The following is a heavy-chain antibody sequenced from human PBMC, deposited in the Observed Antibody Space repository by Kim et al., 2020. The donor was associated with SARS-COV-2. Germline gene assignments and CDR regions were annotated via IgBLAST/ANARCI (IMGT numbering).Heavy chain of an antibody. CDR1: GGTFSSYA. V-gene: IGHV1-69*04. CDR2: IIPILGIA. D-gene: IGHD4-17*01. Sequence: SVKVSCKASGGTFSSYAISWVRQAPGQGLEWMGRIIPILGIANYAQKFQGRVTITADKSTSTAYMELSSLRSEDTAVYYCARDGDYVSGEREEWGQGTLVTVSS. J-gene: IGHJ4*02. CDR3: ARDGDYVSGEREE.